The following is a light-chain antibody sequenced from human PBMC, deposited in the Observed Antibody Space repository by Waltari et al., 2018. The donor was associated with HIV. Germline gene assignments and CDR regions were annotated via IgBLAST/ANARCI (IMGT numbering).Light chain of an antibody. Sequence: QSALTQPPSASGSPGQSVAISCTGTRSDIGSYNFVSWYQQQPGSAPKLIIFELTKRPTGVPDRFSGSKSGNTASLTVSGLLPEDDADYYCSSYAGSNRFVVFGGGTRLTVL. V-gene: IGLV2-8*01. J-gene: IGLJ2*01. CDR3: SSYAGSNRFVV. CDR1: RSDIGSYNF. CDR2: ELT.